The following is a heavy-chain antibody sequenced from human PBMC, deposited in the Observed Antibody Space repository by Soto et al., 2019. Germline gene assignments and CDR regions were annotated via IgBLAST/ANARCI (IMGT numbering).Heavy chain of an antibody. Sequence: QVQLVQSGAEVKKPGAAVKVSCKASGYTITDYYIHWVRQAPGQGLEWMGWINPHGGDITYAKRFQGRVTMTRDTSISTAYMELSRLRSDDTAVYYCARGWGDYLDYWGQGTLVTVSS. V-gene: IGHV1-2*02. D-gene: IGHD3-10*01. J-gene: IGHJ4*02. CDR1: GYTITDYY. CDR2: INPHGGDI. CDR3: ARGWGDYLDY.